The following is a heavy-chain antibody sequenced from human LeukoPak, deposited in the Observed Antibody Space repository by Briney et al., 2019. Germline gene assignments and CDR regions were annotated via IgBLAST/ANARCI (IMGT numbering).Heavy chain of an antibody. CDR3: ARAMSIAARLQTIFDY. V-gene: IGHV4-39*07. CDR1: GGSISSGTYY. CDR2: IYHSGST. D-gene: IGHD6-6*01. J-gene: IGHJ4*02. Sequence: PSETLSLTCTVSGGSISSGTYYWAWIRQPPGKGLEWIGTIYHSGSTYYNPSLKSRVTISVDTSKNQFSLNLTSLTAADTAVYYCARAMSIAARLQTIFDYWGQGTLVTVSS.